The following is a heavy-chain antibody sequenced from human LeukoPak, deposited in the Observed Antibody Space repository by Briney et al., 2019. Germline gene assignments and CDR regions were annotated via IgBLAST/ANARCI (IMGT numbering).Heavy chain of an antibody. J-gene: IGHJ4*02. Sequence: SGPTLLKPTQTLTLTCTFSGFSLSTSGVGVGRIRQPPGKALEWLAVIYWDDDKRYSPSLKSRLTITRDTSKNQVVLTMTNMDPVDTATYYCALRHETDGSLDYWGQGTLVTVSS. CDR1: GFSLSTSGVG. CDR2: IYWDDDK. V-gene: IGHV2-5*02. D-gene: IGHD1-14*01. CDR3: ALRHETDGSLDY.